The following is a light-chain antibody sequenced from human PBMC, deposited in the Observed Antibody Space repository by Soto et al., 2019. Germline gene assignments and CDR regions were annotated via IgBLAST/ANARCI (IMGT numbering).Light chain of an antibody. Sequence: NFMLTQPHSVSESPGKTVTISCTRSSGSIASNYVQWYQQRPGSPPATIIYGDNLRPSGVPDRFSGSIDISSNSASLTISGLKTEDEADYYSQSYGVFGGRTKLTVL. CDR2: GDN. J-gene: IGLJ3*02. CDR1: SGSIASNY. V-gene: IGLV6-57*04. CDR3: QSYGV.